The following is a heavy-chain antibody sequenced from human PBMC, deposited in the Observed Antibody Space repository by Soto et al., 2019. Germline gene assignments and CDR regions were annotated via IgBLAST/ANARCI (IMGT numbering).Heavy chain of an antibody. Sequence: GASVKVSCKASGGTFSSYAISGVRQAPGQGLEWMGGIIPIFGTANYAQKFQGRVTITADESTSTAYMELSSLRSEDTAVYYCARERRSFWSGYYGDYYYYGMDVWGQGTTVTVSS. V-gene: IGHV1-69*13. J-gene: IGHJ6*02. CDR2: IIPIFGTA. CDR3: ARERRSFWSGYYGDYYYYGMDV. CDR1: GGTFSSYA. D-gene: IGHD3-3*01.